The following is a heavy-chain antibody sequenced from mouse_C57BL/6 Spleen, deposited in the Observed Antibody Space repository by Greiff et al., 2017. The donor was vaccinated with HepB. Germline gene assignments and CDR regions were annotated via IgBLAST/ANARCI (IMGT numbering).Heavy chain of an antibody. D-gene: IGHD3-2*02. CDR1: GYTFTSYG. Sequence: VQLQQSGAELARPGASVKLSCKASGYTFTSYGISWVKQRTGQGLEWIGEIYPRSGHTYYNEKFKGKATLTADKSSSTAYMELRSLTSEDSAVYFCARLNSSGYDAMDYWGQGTSVTVSS. V-gene: IGHV1-81*01. CDR2: IYPRSGHT. J-gene: IGHJ4*01. CDR3: ARLNSSGYDAMDY.